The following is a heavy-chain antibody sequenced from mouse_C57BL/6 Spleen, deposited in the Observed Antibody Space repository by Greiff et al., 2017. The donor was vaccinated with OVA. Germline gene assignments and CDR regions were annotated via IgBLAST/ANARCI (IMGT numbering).Heavy chain of an antibody. CDR1: GFNIKNTY. J-gene: IGHJ4*01. Sequence: EVKLQESVAELVRPGASVKLSCTASGFNIKNTYMHWVKQRPEQGLEWIGRIDPANGNTKYAPKFQGKATITADTSSNTAYLQLSSLTSEDTAIYYCASGITTVHYYAMDYWGQGTSVTVSS. D-gene: IGHD1-1*01. CDR2: IDPANGNT. CDR3: ASGITTVHYYAMDY. V-gene: IGHV14-3*01.